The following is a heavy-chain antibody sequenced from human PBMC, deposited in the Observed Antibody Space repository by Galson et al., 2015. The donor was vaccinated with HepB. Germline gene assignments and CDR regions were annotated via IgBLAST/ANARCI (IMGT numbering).Heavy chain of an antibody. Sequence: SLRLSCAASGFTFSSYWMTWVRQAPGKGLEWVANINQDGGKKYYVDSVKGRFTISRDNAENSLYLRINSLRAEDTAMYHCARDSTYYDGTAYYDNLDYWGQGILVTVSS. CDR2: INQDGGKK. D-gene: IGHD3-22*01. CDR1: GFTFSSYW. CDR3: ARDSTYYDGTAYYDNLDY. V-gene: IGHV3-7*03. J-gene: IGHJ4*02.